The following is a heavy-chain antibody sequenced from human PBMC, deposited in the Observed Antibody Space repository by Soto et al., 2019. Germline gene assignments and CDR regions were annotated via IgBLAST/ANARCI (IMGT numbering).Heavy chain of an antibody. CDR3: AKDQRSSWYEIDY. CDR2: ISGSGGST. J-gene: IGHJ4*02. V-gene: IGHV3-23*01. D-gene: IGHD6-13*01. Sequence: EVRLLESGGGLVQPGGSLRLSCAASGFIFSNDAVTWGRQAPGKGLEWVSTISGSGGSTYYADSVKGRFTISRDNSKNTLYLQMNSQRAEDTAVYYCAKDQRSSWYEIDYWGQGTLVTVSS. CDR1: GFIFSNDA.